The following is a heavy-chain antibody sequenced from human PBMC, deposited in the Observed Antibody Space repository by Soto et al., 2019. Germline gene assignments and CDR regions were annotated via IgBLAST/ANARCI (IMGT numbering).Heavy chain of an antibody. CDR3: ARDDEYSGNGMDV. Sequence: QVQLVESGGGVVQPGRSLRLSCAASGFTFSNYGMHWVRQAPGKGLEWVAVILNDGSNRYHADSVKDRFTISRDNSKNTLYLQTTSLRAEDPAVDYCARDDEYSGNGMDVWGQGTTVTVS. D-gene: IGHD3-10*01. CDR1: GFTFSNYG. CDR2: ILNDGSNR. V-gene: IGHV3-33*01. J-gene: IGHJ6*02.